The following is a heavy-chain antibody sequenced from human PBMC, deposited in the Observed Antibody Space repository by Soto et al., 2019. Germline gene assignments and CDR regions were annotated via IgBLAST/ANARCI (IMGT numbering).Heavy chain of an antibody. V-gene: IGHV1-46*01. CDR2: INPSDGST. J-gene: IGHJ4*02. CDR3: ARDLQGDFWSGSLDY. CDR1: GYAFTNYY. D-gene: IGHD3-3*01. Sequence: ASVKVSCKASGYAFTNYYMHWVRQAPGQGLEWMGIINPSDGSTSFAQRFQGRVTMTRDTSTSTLYMELSSLISEDTAVYYCARDLQGDFWSGSLDYWGQGTLVTVSS.